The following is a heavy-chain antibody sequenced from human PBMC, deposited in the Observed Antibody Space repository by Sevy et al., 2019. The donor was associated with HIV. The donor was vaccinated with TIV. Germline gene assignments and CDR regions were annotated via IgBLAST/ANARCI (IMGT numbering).Heavy chain of an antibody. V-gene: IGHV1-18*01. Sequence: ASVKFSCKASGYTFASDGITWVRQAPGQGLEWMGWIGLYNGNSNYAQKLRDRLTMTADTSTSTAYMELKSLRSDDTAMYYCARVPTYYYGSATYFDYWGQGSLVTVSS. D-gene: IGHD3-10*01. CDR3: ARVPTYYYGSATYFDY. CDR1: GYTFASDG. CDR2: IGLYNGNS. J-gene: IGHJ4*02.